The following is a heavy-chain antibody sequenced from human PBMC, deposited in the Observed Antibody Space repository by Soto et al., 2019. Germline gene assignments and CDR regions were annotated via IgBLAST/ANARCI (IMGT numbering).Heavy chain of an antibody. CDR1: GYTFTRYT. D-gene: IGHD2-8*02. CDR2: INPDNGNT. J-gene: IGHJ4*02. V-gene: IGHV1-3*01. CDR3: ARDVQHWWDYATGGFDY. Sequence: QVQLVQSGAEVKKPGASVKISCKASGYTFTRYTMNWVRQAPGQRLEWMGWINPDNGNTKSSQKFQDRVIITRDTSASTAYMDLSSLRSEDTAVYYCARDVQHWWDYATGGFDYWGQGTLVAVSS.